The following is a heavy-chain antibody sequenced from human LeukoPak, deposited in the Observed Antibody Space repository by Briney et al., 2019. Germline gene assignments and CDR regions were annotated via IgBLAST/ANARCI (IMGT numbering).Heavy chain of an antibody. CDR3: AATCSSTSCYGSDY. V-gene: IGHV3-23*01. D-gene: IGHD2-2*01. Sequence: GGSLRLSCAASGFTFSTYAMNWVRQAPGKGLQWVSEISSSGGPTYCADSVKGRFTISRDNSKNTVYLQMNSLRAEDTAVYYYAATCSSTSCYGSDYWGQGTLVTVSS. CDR1: GFTFSTYA. J-gene: IGHJ4*02. CDR2: ISSSGGPT.